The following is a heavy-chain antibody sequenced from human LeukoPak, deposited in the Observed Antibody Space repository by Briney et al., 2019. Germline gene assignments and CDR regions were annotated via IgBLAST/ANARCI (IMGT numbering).Heavy chain of an antibody. D-gene: IGHD2-15*01. J-gene: IGHJ6*02. Sequence: SETLSLTSTVSGGSISSYYWRWIRQPPGKGLEWIGYIYYSGSTNYNPSLKSRVTISVDTSKNQFSLKLSSVTAADTAVYYCGGCSGGSCYSIPGMDVWGQGTTVTVSS. CDR3: GGCSGGSCYSIPGMDV. CDR2: IYYSGST. V-gene: IGHV4-59*08. CDR1: GGSISSYY.